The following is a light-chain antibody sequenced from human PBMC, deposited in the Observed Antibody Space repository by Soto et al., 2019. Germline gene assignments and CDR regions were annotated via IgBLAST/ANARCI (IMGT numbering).Light chain of an antibody. CDR1: QSVSSY. Sequence: EIVLTQSPATLSLSPGERATLSCRASQSVSSYLAWYQQKPGQAPSPLIYDASNKATGIPARFSGSGSGTDFTLTISSLEPEDFAVYYCQQRSNWPGTFGQGTKLQIK. CDR2: DAS. V-gene: IGKV3-11*01. J-gene: IGKJ2*01. CDR3: QQRSNWPGT.